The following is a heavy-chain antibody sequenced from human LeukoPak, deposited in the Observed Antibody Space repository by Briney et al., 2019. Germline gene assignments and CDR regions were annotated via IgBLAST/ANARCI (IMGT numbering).Heavy chain of an antibody. D-gene: IGHD2-15*01. CDR1: GGSFSGYY. V-gene: IGHV4-34*01. CDR3: ARGEVVVAATLDY. CDR2: INHSRST. Sequence: PSETLSHTCAVYGGSFSGYYWSWIRKPPGKGLEWIGEINHSRSTNYNPSLKSRVTISVDTSKNQFSLKLSSVAAADTAVYYCARGEVVVAATLDYWGQGTLVTVSS. J-gene: IGHJ4*02.